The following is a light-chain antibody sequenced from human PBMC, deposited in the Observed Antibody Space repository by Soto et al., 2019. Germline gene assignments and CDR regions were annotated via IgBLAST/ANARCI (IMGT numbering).Light chain of an antibody. CDR2: AAS. J-gene: IGKJ1*01. Sequence: DIQMTQSPSSVTASVGDRVTITCRASQDIITWLAWYRQKPGKAPKLLIYAASSLQSGVPSRFSGSGSGTEFSLTISSLQPEDFATYYCLQYYNFPRTFGQGTKVDIK. CDR3: LQYYNFPRT. V-gene: IGKV1-12*01. CDR1: QDIITW.